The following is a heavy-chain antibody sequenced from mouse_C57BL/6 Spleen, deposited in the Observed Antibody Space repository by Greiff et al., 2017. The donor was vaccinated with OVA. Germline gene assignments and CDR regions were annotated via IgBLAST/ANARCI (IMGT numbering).Heavy chain of an antibody. CDR1: GYTFTSYW. J-gene: IGHJ2*01. CDR3: AREGLDLYYFDY. CDR2: INPSNGGT. Sequence: QVHVKQPGTELVKPGASVKLSCKASGYTFTSYWMHWVKQRPGQGLEWIGNINPSNGGTNYNEKFKSKATLTVDKSSSTAYMQLSSLTSEDSAVYYCAREGLDLYYFDYWGQGTTLTVSS. V-gene: IGHV1-53*01. D-gene: IGHD3-3*01.